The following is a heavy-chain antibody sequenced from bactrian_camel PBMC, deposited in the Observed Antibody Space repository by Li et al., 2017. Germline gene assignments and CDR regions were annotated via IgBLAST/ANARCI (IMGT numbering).Heavy chain of an antibody. D-gene: IGHD6*01. CDR1: GDPYSSNC. CDR3: VDDCYGSRYYLARRTNV. Sequence: VQLVESGGASVQAGKSLRLSCKISGDPYSSNCRAWFRQAPGKEREGVAALYTGTGSTYYADFAEGRFTISRENDKNTVYLQMNNLKPEDTAMYYCVDDCYGSRYYLARRTNVWGQGTQVTVS. V-gene: IGHV3S40*01. J-gene: IGHJ4*01. CDR2: LYTGTGST.